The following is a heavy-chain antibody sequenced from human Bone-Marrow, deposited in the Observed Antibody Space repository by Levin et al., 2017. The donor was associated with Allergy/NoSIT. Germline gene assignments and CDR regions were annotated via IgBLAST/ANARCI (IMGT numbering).Heavy chain of an antibody. J-gene: IGHJ4*02. CDR2: ISFGSSNI. V-gene: IGHV3-21*01. Sequence: GGSLRLSCAASGFSFSSYSMNWVRQAPGKGLEWVSYISFGSSNIYYADSVKGRFTISRDNAKNSLYLQMNSLRAEDTAVYYCASAKICSTTNCYDYLDYWGPGTLVTVSS. CDR1: GFSFSSYS. D-gene: IGHD2-2*01. CDR3: ASAKICSTTNCYDYLDY.